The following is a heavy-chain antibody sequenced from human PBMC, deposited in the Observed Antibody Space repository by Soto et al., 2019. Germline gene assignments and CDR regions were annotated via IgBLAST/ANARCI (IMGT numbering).Heavy chain of an antibody. J-gene: IGHJ4*02. CDR3: ARDRGYCSGGSCYTRSVAFDY. D-gene: IGHD2-15*01. CDR2: IYYSGST. V-gene: IGHV4-31*03. CDR1: GGSISSGGYY. Sequence: SETLSLTCTVSGGSISSGGYYWSWIRQHPGKGLEWIGYIYYSGSTYYNPSLKSRVTISVDTSKNQFSLKLSSVTAADTAVYYCARDRGYCSGGSCYTRSVAFDYWGQGTLVTVSS.